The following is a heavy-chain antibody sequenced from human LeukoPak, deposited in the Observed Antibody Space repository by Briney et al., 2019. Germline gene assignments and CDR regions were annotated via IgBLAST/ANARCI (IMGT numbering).Heavy chain of an antibody. CDR2: ISDNGRRT. CDR1: GFTFSNFG. CDR3: ARDRIGKYSIDY. Sequence: GGSLRLSCAASGFTFSNFGLNWVRQASGKGLEWVAFISDNGRRTYYLESVKGLFTISRDDSKNTLYLQMNSLRVEDTAVYYCARDRIGKYSIDYWGQGTLVTVSS. J-gene: IGHJ4*02. D-gene: IGHD2-15*01. V-gene: IGHV3-33*08.